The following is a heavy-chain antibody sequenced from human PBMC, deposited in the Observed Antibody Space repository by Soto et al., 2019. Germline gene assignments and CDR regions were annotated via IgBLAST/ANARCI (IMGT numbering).Heavy chain of an antibody. CDR3: AGGSSVDY. J-gene: IGHJ4*02. D-gene: IGHD6-6*01. Sequence: RGSLSLSWAASAFTFRIYGVNWVRQAPVKGLEWFSSISSSSSYIYYADSVKGRFTISRDNSKNSLYLQMNSLRAEDTAVYYCAGGSSVDYWGQGTLVTVSS. CDR2: ISSSSSYI. V-gene: IGHV3-21*01. CDR1: AFTFRIYG.